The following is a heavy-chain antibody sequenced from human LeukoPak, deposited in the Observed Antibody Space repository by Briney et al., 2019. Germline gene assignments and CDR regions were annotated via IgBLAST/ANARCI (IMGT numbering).Heavy chain of an antibody. CDR2: IIPILGIA. Sequence: GSSVKVSCKASGGTFSSYAISWVRQAPGQGLEWMGRIIPILGIANYAQKFQGRVTITADKSTSTAYMELSSLRSEDTAVYYRARDWQQLAGYGMDVWGQGTTVTVSS. CDR1: GGTFSSYA. J-gene: IGHJ6*02. D-gene: IGHD6-13*01. V-gene: IGHV1-69*04. CDR3: ARDWQQLAGYGMDV.